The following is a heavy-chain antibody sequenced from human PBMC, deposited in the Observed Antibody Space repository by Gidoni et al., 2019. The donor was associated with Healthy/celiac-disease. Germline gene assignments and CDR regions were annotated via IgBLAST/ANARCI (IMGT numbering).Heavy chain of an antibody. CDR3: ARHSRWVATINYYYYGMDV. V-gene: IGHV5-51*01. D-gene: IGHD5-12*01. CDR2: IYPGVSDT. CDR1: GYSFTSFW. Sequence: EVQLVQSGAEVKKPGEALQISCKGSGYSFTSFWIGWVRLMPGKGLGWMGTIYPGVSDTRYSPSFQGQVTISADKSISTASLQWSSLKASDTAMYYCARHSRWVATINYYYYGMDVWGQGTTVTVSS. J-gene: IGHJ6*02.